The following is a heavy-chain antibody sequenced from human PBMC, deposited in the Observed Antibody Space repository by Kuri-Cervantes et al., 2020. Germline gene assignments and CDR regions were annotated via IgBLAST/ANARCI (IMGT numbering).Heavy chain of an antibody. V-gene: IGHV1-18*01. D-gene: IGHD3-22*01. CDR2: ISAYNGNT. J-gene: IGHJ3*02. CDR3: ASGIVVEDAFDI. Sequence: ASVKVSCKASGYTFTSYGISWVRQAPGQGLEWMGWISAYNGNTNYAQKLQGRVTMTTDTSTSTAYMELRSLRSDGTAVYYCASGIVVEDAFDIWGQGTMVTVSS. CDR1: GYTFTSYG.